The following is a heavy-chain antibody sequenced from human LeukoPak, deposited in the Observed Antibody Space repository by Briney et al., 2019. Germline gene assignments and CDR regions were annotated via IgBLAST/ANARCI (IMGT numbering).Heavy chain of an antibody. V-gene: IGHV3-23*01. CDR1: GFTFSSYA. Sequence: GGSLRLSCAASGFTFSSYAMSWVRQAPGKGLEWVSAISGSGGSTYYADSVKGRFTISRDNSKNTLYLQMNSLRAEDTAVYYCAMLGGGYFIWYDYWGQGTLVTVSS. D-gene: IGHD5-12*01. J-gene: IGHJ4*02. CDR3: AMLGGGYFIWYDY. CDR2: ISGSGGST.